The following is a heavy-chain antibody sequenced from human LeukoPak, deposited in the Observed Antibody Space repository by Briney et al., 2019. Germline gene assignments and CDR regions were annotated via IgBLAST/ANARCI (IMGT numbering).Heavy chain of an antibody. V-gene: IGHV3-66*02. CDR2: IYSGGST. CDR3: ARGPRFGIRMIVVVTKGHFDY. Sequence: GGSLRLSCAASGFTVSSNYMSWVRQAPGKGLEWVSVIYSGGSTYYADSVKGRFTISRDNSKNTLYLQMNSLRAEDTAVYYCARGPRFGIRMIVVVTKGHFDYWGQGTLVTVSS. D-gene: IGHD3-22*01. J-gene: IGHJ4*02. CDR1: GFTVSSNY.